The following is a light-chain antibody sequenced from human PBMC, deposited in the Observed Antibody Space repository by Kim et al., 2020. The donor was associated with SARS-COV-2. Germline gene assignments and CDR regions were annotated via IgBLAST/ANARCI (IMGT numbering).Light chain of an antibody. V-gene: IGKV1-5*01. CDR2: DAS. CDR3: QEDSSQLPT. Sequence: ASVGDRVTITCRASQTIDKWVAWYQQRPGIAPQLLIYDASTLEGGVPSRFSGSGSGTEFTLTIDSLQAGDFATYYCQEDSSQLPTFGQGTRLEIK. CDR1: QTIDKW. J-gene: IGKJ5*01.